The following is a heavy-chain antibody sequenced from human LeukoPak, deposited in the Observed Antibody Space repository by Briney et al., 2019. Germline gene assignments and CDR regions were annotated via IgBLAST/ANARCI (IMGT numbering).Heavy chain of an antibody. CDR1: GGSISSSSHY. V-gene: IGHV4-61*05. Sequence: SETLSLTCTVSGGSISSSSHYWGWIRQPPGKGLEWIGYIYYSGNTNYNPSLKSRVTISVDTSKNQFSLKLSSVTAADTAVYYCTGATYYYGSGSYKGDVWGQGTTVTVSS. J-gene: IGHJ6*02. CDR2: IYYSGNT. D-gene: IGHD3-10*01. CDR3: TGATYYYGSGSYKGDV.